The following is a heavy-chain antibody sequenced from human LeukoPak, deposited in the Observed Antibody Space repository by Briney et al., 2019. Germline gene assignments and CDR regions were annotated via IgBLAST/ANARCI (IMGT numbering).Heavy chain of an antibody. CDR2: INPNSGGT. D-gene: IGHD3-3*01. Sequence: GASVKVSCKASGYTFTGYYMHWVRQAPGQGLEWMGWINPNSGGTNYAQKFQGRVTMTRDTSISTAYMELSRLRSDDTAVYYCARVRTIFGVAQLYYFDYWGQGTLVTVSS. CDR3: ARVRTIFGVAQLYYFDY. J-gene: IGHJ4*02. CDR1: GYTFTGYY. V-gene: IGHV1-2*02.